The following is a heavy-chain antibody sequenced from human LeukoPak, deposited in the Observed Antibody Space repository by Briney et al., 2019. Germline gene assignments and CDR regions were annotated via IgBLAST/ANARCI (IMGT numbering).Heavy chain of an antibody. CDR1: GYTFTGYY. V-gene: IGHV1-8*02. CDR3: ARDNGGTAMAYYYYYYMDV. CDR2: INPNSGNT. D-gene: IGHD5-18*01. J-gene: IGHJ6*03. Sequence: ASVKVSCKASGYTFTGYYMHWVRQAPGQGLEWMGWINPNSGNTGYAQKFQGRVTMTRNTSISTAYMELGSLRSEDTAVYYCARDNGGTAMAYYYYYYMDVWGKGTTVTISS.